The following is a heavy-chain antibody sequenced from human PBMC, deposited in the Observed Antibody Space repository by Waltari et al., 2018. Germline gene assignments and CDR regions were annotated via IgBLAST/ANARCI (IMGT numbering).Heavy chain of an antibody. D-gene: IGHD3-22*01. CDR1: GCKFSDAW. CDR2: IKSKTDGGTT. Sequence: EVQLVESGGGLVKPGGSLRLSCAASGCKFSDAWMSWVRQAPGKGLEWAGRIKSKTDGGTTDYAAPVKGRFIISRDDSKNTLYLQMNSLKTEDTAVYYCATLYYYDNRGFDYWGQGTLVTVSS. V-gene: IGHV3-15*01. J-gene: IGHJ4*02. CDR3: ATLYYYDNRGFDY.